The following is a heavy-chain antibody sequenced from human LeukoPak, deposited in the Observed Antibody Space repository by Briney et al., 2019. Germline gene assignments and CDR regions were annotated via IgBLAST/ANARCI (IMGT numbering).Heavy chain of an antibody. CDR1: GFTFSNYG. CDR2: ISGRDTNT. V-gene: IGHV3-23*01. CDR3: AKRSDYGSNGNYFDS. Sequence: GGSLRLSCAASGFTFSNYGMSWVRQAPGRGLEWVSAISGRDTNTYYADSVEGRFTISRDNPKNTLYLQMNSLRAEDTAVYYCAKRSDYGSNGNYFDSWGQGTPVTVSS. D-gene: IGHD4-23*01. J-gene: IGHJ4*02.